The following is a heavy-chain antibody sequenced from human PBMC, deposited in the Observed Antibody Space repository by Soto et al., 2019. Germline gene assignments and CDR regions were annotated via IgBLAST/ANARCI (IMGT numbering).Heavy chain of an antibody. D-gene: IGHD4-4*01. J-gene: IGHJ4*02. Sequence: GASVKVSCKVSGYTLTELSMHCVRQAPGKVLEWMGGFDPEDGETIYAQKFQGRVTMTEDTSTDTAYMELSSLRSEDTAVYYCATPNRPTVTTYSRVFGYWGQGTLVTVSS. CDR1: GYTLTELS. V-gene: IGHV1-24*01. CDR2: FDPEDGET. CDR3: ATPNRPTVTTYSRVFGY.